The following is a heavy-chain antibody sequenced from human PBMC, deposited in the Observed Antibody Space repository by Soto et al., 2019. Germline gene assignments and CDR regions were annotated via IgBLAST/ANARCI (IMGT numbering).Heavy chain of an antibody. Sequence: QVTLKESGPVLVKPTETLTLTCTVSGFSLSYARVGVSWIRQPPGEALEWLAHIFWNDEKSYSTSLKSRLTISKDTSKSQVVIAMTNMDPVDTATYYCARHGAYYDSSGYPYYYFDYWGQGILVTVSS. D-gene: IGHD3-22*01. CDR1: GFSLSYARVG. CDR2: IFWNDEK. J-gene: IGHJ4*02. CDR3: ARHGAYYDSSGYPYYYFDY. V-gene: IGHV2-26*01.